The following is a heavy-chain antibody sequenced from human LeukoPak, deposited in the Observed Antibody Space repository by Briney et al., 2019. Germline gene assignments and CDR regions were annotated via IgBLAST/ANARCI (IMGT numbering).Heavy chain of an antibody. CDR2: IYYGGNT. CDR1: GGSISSHY. J-gene: IGHJ4*02. CDR3: ARVGGFYDYWSAYPYYFDY. Sequence: SETLSLTCTVSGGSISSHYWSWIRQPPGKRLEWIGYIYYGGNTDYNTSLNSRVTISIDTSRTQFSLRLRSVTAADSAVYYCARVGGFYDYWSAYPYYFDYWGPGTLVTVSS. V-gene: IGHV4-59*11. D-gene: IGHD3-3*01.